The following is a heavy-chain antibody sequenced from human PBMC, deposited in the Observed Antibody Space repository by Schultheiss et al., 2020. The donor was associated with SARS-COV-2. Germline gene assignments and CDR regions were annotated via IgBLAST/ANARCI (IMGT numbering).Heavy chain of an antibody. Sequence: GGSLRLSCAASGFTISDFGMHWVRQAPGKGLEWVAVIYYDGNNKYYADSVKGRFTVSRDNSKNTLFLQMNSLRAEDTAVYYCARDLNDFWSGYFFYYGMDVWGQGTTVTVSS. CDR3: ARDLNDFWSGYFFYYGMDV. CDR2: IYYDGNNK. CDR1: GFTISDFG. J-gene: IGHJ6*02. V-gene: IGHV3-33*01. D-gene: IGHD3-3*01.